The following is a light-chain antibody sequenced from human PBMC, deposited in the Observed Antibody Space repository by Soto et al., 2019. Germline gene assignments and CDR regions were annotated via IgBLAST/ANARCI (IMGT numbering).Light chain of an antibody. J-gene: IGKJ2*01. CDR1: QRVLYSSNNKNY. CDR3: QQYYGTSYT. CDR2: WAS. V-gene: IGKV4-1*01. Sequence: DIVMTQSPDSLAVSLGERATINCKSSQRVLYSSNNKNYLAWYQQKPGQPPKLLIYWASTRESGVPDRFSGSGSGTDFTLTVSSLQAEDVAVYYCQQYYGTSYTFGQGTKLEIK.